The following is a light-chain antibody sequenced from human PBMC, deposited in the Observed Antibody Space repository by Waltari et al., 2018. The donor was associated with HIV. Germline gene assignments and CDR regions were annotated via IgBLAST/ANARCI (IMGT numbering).Light chain of an antibody. Sequence: QSALTQPAYVSGSPGQSITIPCPGHRRDVGSYHLVSWYQQHPGKAPKLMIYEVSKRPSGVSNRFSGSKSGNTASLTISGLQAEDEADYYCCSYAGSSTFVVFGGGTKLTVL. CDR1: RRDVGSYHL. CDR3: CSYAGSSTFVV. V-gene: IGLV2-23*02. CDR2: EVS. J-gene: IGLJ2*01.